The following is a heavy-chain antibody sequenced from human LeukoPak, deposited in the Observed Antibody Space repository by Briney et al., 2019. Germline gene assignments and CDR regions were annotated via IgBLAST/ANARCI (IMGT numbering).Heavy chain of an antibody. CDR1: GGTYA. V-gene: IGHV1-69*04. J-gene: IGHJ5*02. Sequence: PVASVKVSCKASGGTYAFNWVRQAPGQGLEWMGRIIPLLDLTDYARKFQGRVTITADKSTSTAFMELSRLRSEDTAVYYCASGEQYCTTTTCSLSWFDPWGQGTLVTVSS. D-gene: IGHD2-2*01. CDR3: ASGEQYCTTTTCSLSWFDP. CDR2: IIPLLDLT.